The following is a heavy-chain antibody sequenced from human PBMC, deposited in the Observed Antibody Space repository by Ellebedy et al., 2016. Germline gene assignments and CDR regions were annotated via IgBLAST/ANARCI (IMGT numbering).Heavy chain of an antibody. CDR2: IYYSGST. J-gene: IGHJ6*02. Sequence: SETLSLXXTVSGGSISSGDSYWSWIRQPPGKGLEWIGYIYYSGSTYYNPSLKSRVTISVDTSKNQFSLKLSSVTAADTAVYYCARDKLAAGRYGMDVWGQGTTVTVSS. CDR3: ARDKLAAGRYGMDV. D-gene: IGHD6-13*01. CDR1: GGSISSGDSY. V-gene: IGHV4-30-4*01.